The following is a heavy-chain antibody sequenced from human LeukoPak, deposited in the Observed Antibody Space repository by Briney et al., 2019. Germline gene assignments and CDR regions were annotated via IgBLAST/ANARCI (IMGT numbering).Heavy chain of an antibody. J-gene: IGHJ4*02. CDR1: GYTFTSYG. CDR3: ARVLGGYSYGYLDY. V-gene: IGHV1-18*01. CDR2: ISAYNGNT. Sequence: GASVKVSCKPSGYTFTSYGIIWVRQAPGQGLEWMGWISAYNGNTNYAQKVQGRVTMTTDTSTSTVYMELRSLRSDDTAVYYCARVLGGYSYGYLDYWGQGTLVTVSS. D-gene: IGHD5-18*01.